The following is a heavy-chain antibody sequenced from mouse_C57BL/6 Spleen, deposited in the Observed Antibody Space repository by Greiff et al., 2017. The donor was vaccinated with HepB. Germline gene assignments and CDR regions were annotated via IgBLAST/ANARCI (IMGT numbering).Heavy chain of an antibody. J-gene: IGHJ2*01. CDR1: GYTFTDYE. D-gene: IGHD1-1*02. CDR3: TRWVATDFDY. CDR2: IDPETGGT. Sequence: QVQLKESGAELVRPGASVTLSCKASGYTFTDYEMHWVKQTPVHGLEWIGAIDPETGGTAYNQKFKGKAILTADKSSSTAYMELRSLTSEDSAVYYCTRWVATDFDYWGQGTTLTVSS. V-gene: IGHV1-15*01.